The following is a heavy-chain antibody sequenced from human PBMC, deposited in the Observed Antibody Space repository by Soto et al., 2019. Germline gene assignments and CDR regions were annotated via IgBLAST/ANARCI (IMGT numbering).Heavy chain of an antibody. J-gene: IGHJ4*02. CDR3: ATPIVAFY. CDR2: INAGNGNT. CDR1: GYTFTSYA. Sequence: QVQLVQSGAEVKKPGASVKVSCKASGYTFTSYAIHWVRQAPGQRLEWMGWINAGNGNTKNSQKFQGRVIITRDTSAGTAYMELRSLRSEDTAVYYCATPIVAFYWGQGTLVTVSS. V-gene: IGHV1-3*01. D-gene: IGHD5-12*01.